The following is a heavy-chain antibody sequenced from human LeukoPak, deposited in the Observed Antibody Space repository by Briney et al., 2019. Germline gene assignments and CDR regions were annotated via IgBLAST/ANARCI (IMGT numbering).Heavy chain of an antibody. CDR3: VRASHLGSVRGVINWFDP. J-gene: IGHJ5*02. V-gene: IGHV4-59*01. CDR2: IYYSGST. CDR1: GGSISSYY. D-gene: IGHD3-10*01. Sequence: SETLSLTCTVSGGSISSYYWSWIRQPPGKGLEWIGYIYYSGSTNYNPSLKSRVTISVDTSKNQFSLKLSSVTAADTAVYYCVRASHLGSVRGVINWFDPWGQGTLVTVSS.